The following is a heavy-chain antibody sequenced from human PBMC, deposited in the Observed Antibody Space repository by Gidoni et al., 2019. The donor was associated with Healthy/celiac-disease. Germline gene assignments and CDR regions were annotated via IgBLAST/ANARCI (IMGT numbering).Heavy chain of an antibody. Sequence: EVQLVESGGGLLQPGGSLRLSCASSVFTVSSNYRGWVRQAPGKGLEWVSVIYRGGSKYYADTVKGRFTISRDNSKNTLYLQMNSLRAEDTAVYYCARLKAIQYYYGMDVWGQGNTVTVSS. CDR2: IYRGGSK. V-gene: IGHV3-53*01. CDR3: ARLKAIQYYYGMDV. D-gene: IGHD2-2*02. J-gene: IGHJ6*02. CDR1: VFTVSSNY.